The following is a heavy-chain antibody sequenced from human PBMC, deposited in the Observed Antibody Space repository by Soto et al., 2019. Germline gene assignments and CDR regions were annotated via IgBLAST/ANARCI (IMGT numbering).Heavy chain of an antibody. CDR2: IIPLFGTP. J-gene: IGHJ4*02. CDR1: GGIFSTYA. D-gene: IGHD3-10*01. Sequence: QVQLVQSGAEVKKPGSSVKVSCKASGGIFSTYAISWLRQAPGQGLEWMGGIIPLFGTPNYAQRFQGRVTITADESTRTDYMELSRLRSEDTAVSYCARDRDDYGSGNYYNRIDFWGQGTLVTVSS. CDR3: ARDRDDYGSGNYYNRIDF. V-gene: IGHV1-69*01.